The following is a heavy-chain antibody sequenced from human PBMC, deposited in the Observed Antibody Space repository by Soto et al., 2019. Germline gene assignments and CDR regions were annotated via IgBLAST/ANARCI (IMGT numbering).Heavy chain of an antibody. D-gene: IGHD3-10*01. V-gene: IGHV3-48*01. CDR1: GFTFSRYS. CDR3: ARYRSPGSIRGVVRQTDFDN. J-gene: IGHJ4*02. CDR2: IGSSGTPI. Sequence: EVQLVESEGGLVQPGGSLRLSCAASGFTFSRYSMNWVRQAPGKGLEWVAYIGSSGTPIYYADSVKGRFTISRDNALNSLSLQMNSLRAEDTAVYYCARYRSPGSIRGVVRQTDFDNWGQGTLVTVSS.